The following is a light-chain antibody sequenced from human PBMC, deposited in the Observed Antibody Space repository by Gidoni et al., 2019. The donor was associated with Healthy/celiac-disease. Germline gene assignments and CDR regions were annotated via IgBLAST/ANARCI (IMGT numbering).Light chain of an antibody. J-gene: IGKJ4*01. V-gene: IGKV3-11*01. CDR2: DAS. CDR3: QPRRNWPLT. Sequence: EVVLTQSPATLSLSPGERATLSCRASQSVSSYLAWYQPTPGQAPRLLIYDASNRATGSPARFRGRGSGTAFTLTLRSLEPADFAVYYCQPRRNWPLTFGGGTTVAIK. CDR1: QSVSSY.